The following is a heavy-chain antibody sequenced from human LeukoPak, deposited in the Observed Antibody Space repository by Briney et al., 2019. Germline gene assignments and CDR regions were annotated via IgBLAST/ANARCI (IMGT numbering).Heavy chain of an antibody. V-gene: IGHV3-33*02. D-gene: IGHD3-10*01. J-gene: IGHJ3*02. CDR2: IWFDGSNQ. CDR1: GFSFSNYG. CDR3: ARDRAMVRGTGPKGAFDI. Sequence: PGGSLRLSCAASGFSFSNYGMHWVRQAPGKGLEWVAVIWFDGSNQYYGDSAKGRFTISRDNSKNTVFLRMSSLRAEDTAVYFCARDRAMVRGTGPKGAFDIWGQGTMVTVSS.